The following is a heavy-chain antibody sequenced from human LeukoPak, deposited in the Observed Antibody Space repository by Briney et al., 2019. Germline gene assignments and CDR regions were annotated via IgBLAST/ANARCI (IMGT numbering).Heavy chain of an antibody. J-gene: IGHJ4*02. D-gene: IGHD3/OR15-3a*01. CDR3: ENGAAAHFGH. CDR1: RGSLRGAY. Sequence: RGSLRVSSVDHRGSLRGAYMFWVRQAPGKGLEWVSVIYSGGSKYYADSVKGRFTISRDNSKNPLYLKMSSLKVEDTAIYFCENGAAAHFGHWGQGALVTVSS. CDR2: IYSGGSK. V-gene: IGHV3-53*01.